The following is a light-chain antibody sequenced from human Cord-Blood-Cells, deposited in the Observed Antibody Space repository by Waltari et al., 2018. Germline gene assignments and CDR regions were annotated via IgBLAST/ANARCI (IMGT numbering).Light chain of an antibody. CDR1: QSVSSN. V-gene: IGKV3-15*01. CDR3: QQYNNWPLWT. CDR2: GAS. J-gene: IGKJ1*01. Sequence: EIVMTQSPATLSVSPGERATLSCRASQSVSSNLAWYQQKPGQAPRLRIYGASTRATGIPARFSGSGSGTEFTRTISSLQSEDFAVYYCQQYNNWPLWTFGQGTKVEIK.